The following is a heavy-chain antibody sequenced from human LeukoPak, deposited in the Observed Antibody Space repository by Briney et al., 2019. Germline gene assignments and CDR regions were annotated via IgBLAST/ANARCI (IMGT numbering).Heavy chain of an antibody. Sequence: ASVKVSCKASGYTFTGYYMHWVRQAPGQGLEWMGWINPNSGGTNYAQKFQGWVTMTRDTSISTAYMELSRLRSDDTAVYYCARDSGTKPIAARPGEYFQHWGQGTLVTVSS. CDR3: ARDSGTKPIAARPGEYFQH. CDR2: INPNSGGT. V-gene: IGHV1-2*04. CDR1: GYTFTGYY. D-gene: IGHD6-6*01. J-gene: IGHJ1*01.